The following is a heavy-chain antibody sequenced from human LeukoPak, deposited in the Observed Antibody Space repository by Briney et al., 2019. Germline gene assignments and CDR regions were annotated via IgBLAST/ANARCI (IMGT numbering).Heavy chain of an antibody. D-gene: IGHD3-16*01. J-gene: IGHJ4*02. CDR1: GFTFSSYA. CDR2: ISGSGGST. Sequence: GGSLRLSCAASGFTFSSYAMRWVSQAPGKGLEWVSAISGSGGSTYYADSVKGRFTISRDNSKNTLYLQMNSLRAEDTAVYYCARDGGKAAQFDYWGQGTLVTVSS. V-gene: IGHV3-23*01. CDR3: ARDGGKAAQFDY.